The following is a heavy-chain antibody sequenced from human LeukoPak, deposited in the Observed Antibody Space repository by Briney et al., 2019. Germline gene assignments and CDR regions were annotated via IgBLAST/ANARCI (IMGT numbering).Heavy chain of an antibody. V-gene: IGHV3-74*01. CDR1: GFTFYDYG. J-gene: IGHJ5*02. CDR2: IKNDGSIT. Sequence: PGGSLRLSCAASGFTFYDYGMTWVRQAPGKGLVWLSRIKNDGSITSYADSVKGRFTISRDNAKNTLYLQMNSLRVEDTAVYYCTKSDWFDPWGQGTLVTVSS. D-gene: IGHD3-3*01. CDR3: TKSDWFDP.